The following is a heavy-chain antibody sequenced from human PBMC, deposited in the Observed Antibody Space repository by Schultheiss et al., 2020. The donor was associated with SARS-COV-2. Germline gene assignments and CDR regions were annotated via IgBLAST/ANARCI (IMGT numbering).Heavy chain of an antibody. V-gene: IGHV3-64*01. CDR2: ISSNGGST. Sequence: GGSLRLSCAASGFTVSSNYMSWVRQAPGKGLEYVSAISSNGGSTYYANSVKGRFTISRDNSKNTLYLQMNSLRAEDTAVYYCAKKRGGSYLLFDYWGQGTLVTVSS. D-gene: IGHD1-26*01. J-gene: IGHJ4*02. CDR3: AKKRGGSYLLFDY. CDR1: GFTVSSNY.